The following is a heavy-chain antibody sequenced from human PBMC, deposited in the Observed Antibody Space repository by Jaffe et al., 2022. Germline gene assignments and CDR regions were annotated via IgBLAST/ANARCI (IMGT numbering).Heavy chain of an antibody. Sequence: EVQLVESGGGLVQPGGSLRLSCAASGFTFSSYEMNWVRQAPGKGLEWVSYISSSGSTIYYADSVKGRFTISRDNAKNSLYLQMNSLRAEDTAVYYCARDGREQWLVQEGWFDPWGQGTLVTVSS. J-gene: IGHJ5*02. CDR1: GFTFSSYE. CDR3: ARDGREQWLVQEGWFDP. D-gene: IGHD6-19*01. CDR2: ISSSGSTI. V-gene: IGHV3-48*03.